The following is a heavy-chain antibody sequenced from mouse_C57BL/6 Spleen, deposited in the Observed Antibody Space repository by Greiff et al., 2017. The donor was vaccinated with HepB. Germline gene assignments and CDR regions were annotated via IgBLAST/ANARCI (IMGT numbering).Heavy chain of an antibody. D-gene: IGHD1-1*01. CDR2: IDPSDSYT. CDR1: GYTFTSYW. CDR3: ARGDYYGY. J-gene: IGHJ2*01. V-gene: IGHV1-59*01. Sequence: QVQLQQPGAELVRPGTSVKLSCKASGYTFTSYWMHWVKQRPGQGLEWIGVIDPSDSYTNYNQKFKSKATVTVDTSSSTSYMQLSSRTSEDAAVYYCARGDYYGYWGQGTTLTGSA.